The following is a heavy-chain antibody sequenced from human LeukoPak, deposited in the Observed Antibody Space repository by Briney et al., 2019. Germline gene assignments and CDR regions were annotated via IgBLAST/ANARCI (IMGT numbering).Heavy chain of an antibody. CDR3: ARVEGNLGFDP. V-gene: IGHV4-59*01. D-gene: IGHD3-10*01. CDR1: GGSISSYY. Sequence: SETLSLTCTVSGGSISSYYWSWIRQPPGKGLEWIGYTYYSGSTNYNPSLKSRVTISVDTSKNQFSLKLGSVTAADTAVYYCARVEGNLGFDPWGQGTLVTVSS. CDR2: TYYSGST. J-gene: IGHJ5*02.